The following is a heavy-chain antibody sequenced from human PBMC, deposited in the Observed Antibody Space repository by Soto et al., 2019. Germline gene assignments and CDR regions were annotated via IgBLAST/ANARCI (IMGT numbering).Heavy chain of an antibody. Sequence: GASVKVSCKASGYTFTSYYMHWVRQAPGQGLEWMGIINPSGGSTSYAQKFQGRVTMTRDTSTSTVYMELSSLRSEDTAVYYCARDPNYYDSSGYQGYFDYWGQGTLVTVSS. CDR2: INPSGGST. J-gene: IGHJ4*02. CDR3: ARDPNYYDSSGYQGYFDY. V-gene: IGHV1-46*01. D-gene: IGHD3-22*01. CDR1: GYTFTSYY.